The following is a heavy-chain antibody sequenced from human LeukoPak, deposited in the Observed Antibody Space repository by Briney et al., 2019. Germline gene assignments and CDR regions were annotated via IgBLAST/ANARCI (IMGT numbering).Heavy chain of an antibody. CDR3: ARMIGVPAARTYYFDY. J-gene: IGHJ4*02. V-gene: IGHV1-8*03. D-gene: IGHD2-2*01. CDR2: MNPNSGNT. Sequence: ASVKVSCKASGYTFTSYDINWVRQATGQGLEWMGWMNPNSGNTGYAQKFQSRVTITRNTSISTAYMELSSLRSEDTAVYYCARMIGVPAARTYYFDYWGQGTLVTVSS. CDR1: GYTFTSYD.